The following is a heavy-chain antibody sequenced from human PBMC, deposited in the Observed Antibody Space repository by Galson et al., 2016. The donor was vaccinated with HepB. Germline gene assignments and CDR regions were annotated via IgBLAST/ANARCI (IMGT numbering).Heavy chain of an antibody. Sequence: SLRLSCAASGFTFTSYWIHWVRQVPGEGLVWVSRINSDGSSTHYADSVKGRFTISRDNAKNTVYPQMDSLRVEDTAVYYCARVGVIPYYYYGMDVWGQGTMVIVSS. J-gene: IGHJ6*01. V-gene: IGHV3-74*01. CDR1: GFTFTSYW. CDR2: INSDGSST. D-gene: IGHD3-10*01. CDR3: ARVGVIPYYYYGMDV.